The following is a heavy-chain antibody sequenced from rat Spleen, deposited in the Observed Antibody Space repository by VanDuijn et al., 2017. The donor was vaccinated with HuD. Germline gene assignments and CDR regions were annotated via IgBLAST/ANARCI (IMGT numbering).Heavy chain of an antibody. Sequence: EVQLQESGPGLVKPSQSLSLTCSVTGHSISSSYRWNWIRKFPGNRLEWMGYINSAGSTNYNPSLKSRISITRDTSRNQFFLQVNSVTAEDTSTYYCARHSLYYYSRYIHEYFDNWGQGVMVTVSS. CDR1: GHSISSSYR. D-gene: IGHD1-2*01. CDR2: INSAGST. CDR3: ARHSLYYYSRYIHEYFDN. J-gene: IGHJ2*01. V-gene: IGHV3-3*01.